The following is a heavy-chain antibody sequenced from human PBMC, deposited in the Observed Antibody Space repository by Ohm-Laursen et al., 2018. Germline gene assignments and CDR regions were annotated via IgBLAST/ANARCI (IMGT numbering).Heavy chain of an antibody. J-gene: IGHJ4*02. CDR3: ARVLSGSYYGSGFDY. D-gene: IGHD1-26*01. CDR2: ISSSSSYI. CDR1: GFTFSSYS. Sequence: GSLRLSCAASGFTFSSYSMNWVRQAPGKGLEWVSSISSSSSYIYYADSVKGRFTISRDNAKNSLYLQMNSLRAEDTAVYYCARVLSGSYYGSGFDYWGQGTLVTVSS. V-gene: IGHV3-21*01.